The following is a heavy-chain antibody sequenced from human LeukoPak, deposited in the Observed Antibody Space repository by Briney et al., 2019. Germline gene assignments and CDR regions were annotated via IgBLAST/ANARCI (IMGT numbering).Heavy chain of an antibody. D-gene: IGHD2-15*01. V-gene: IGHV3-30*18. CDR1: GFTFSNYG. Sequence: GGSLRLSCAASGFTFSNYGMHWVRQAPGKGLEWVAVISYDESDKYYADSVKGRFTISRDNSKNTLYLQMNSLRPEDTAVYYCAKGVVAATNAAYYGMDVWGQGTTVTVSS. J-gene: IGHJ6*02. CDR2: ISYDESDK. CDR3: AKGVVAATNAAYYGMDV.